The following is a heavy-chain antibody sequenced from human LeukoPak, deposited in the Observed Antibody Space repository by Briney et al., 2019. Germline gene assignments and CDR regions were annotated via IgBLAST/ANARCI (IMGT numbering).Heavy chain of an antibody. Sequence: GGSLRLSCAASGFSFSSFPINWVRQAPGKGLEWVSHISSSGNTEYYLDSVRGRFTMSRDNSKNTLYLQMNSLRAEDTAVYYCARVTLENAFDIWGQGTMVTVSS. V-gene: IGHV3-48*01. CDR2: ISSSGNTE. CDR1: GFSFSSFP. CDR3: ARVTLENAFDI. J-gene: IGHJ3*02. D-gene: IGHD1-1*01.